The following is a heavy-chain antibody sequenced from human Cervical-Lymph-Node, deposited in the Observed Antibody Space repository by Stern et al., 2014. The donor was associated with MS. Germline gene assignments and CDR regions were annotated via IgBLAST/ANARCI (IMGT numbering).Heavy chain of an antibody. D-gene: IGHD2-2*02. Sequence: VQLVQSGGGVVKPGRSLRLSCAASGFTFSTSGMHWVRQAPDKGLDWVAVISYGGSNTYYGDSVKGRFTISRDNSKNTEYLQMNSLRAEDTAVYYCANAAALACRSPSCYKAFEYWGQGILVTVSS. CDR3: ANAAALACRSPSCYKAFEY. V-gene: IGHV3-30*18. J-gene: IGHJ4*02. CDR2: ISYGGSNT. CDR1: GFTFSTSG.